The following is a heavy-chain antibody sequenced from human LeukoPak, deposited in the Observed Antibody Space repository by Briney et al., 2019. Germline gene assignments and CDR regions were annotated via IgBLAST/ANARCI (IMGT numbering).Heavy chain of an antibody. CDR3: AKHNYDFWSDPTDY. V-gene: IGHV3-23*01. Sequence: TGGSLRLSCAASGFTFSSYWMSWVRQAPGKGLEWVSAISGSGGSTYYADSVKGRFTISRDNSKNTLYLQMNSLRAEDTAVYYCAKHNYDFWSDPTDYWGQGTLVTVSS. D-gene: IGHD3-3*01. CDR1: GFTFSSYW. CDR2: ISGSGGST. J-gene: IGHJ4*02.